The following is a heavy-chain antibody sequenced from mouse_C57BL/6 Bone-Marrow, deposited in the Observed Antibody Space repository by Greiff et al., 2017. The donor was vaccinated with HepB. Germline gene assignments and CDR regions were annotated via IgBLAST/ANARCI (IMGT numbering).Heavy chain of an antibody. CDR3: ARAHYDYDEDWYFDV. J-gene: IGHJ1*03. Sequence: QVQLKQPGAELVKPGASVKLSCKASGYTFTSYWMHWVKQRPGQGLEWIGMIHPNSGSTNYNEKFKSKATLTVDKSSSTAYMQLSSLTSEDSAVYYCARAHYDYDEDWYFDVWGTGTTVTVSS. V-gene: IGHV1-64*01. CDR2: IHPNSGST. CDR1: GYTFTSYW. D-gene: IGHD2-4*01.